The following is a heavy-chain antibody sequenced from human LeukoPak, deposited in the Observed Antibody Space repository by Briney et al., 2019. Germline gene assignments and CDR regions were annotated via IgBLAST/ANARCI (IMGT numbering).Heavy chain of an antibody. CDR3: ASVLDY. CDR1: GFTLTTYA. J-gene: IGHJ4*02. CDR2: ISHDGSKK. Sequence: GGSLSLSCAVSGFTLTTYAMHWVRQAPGKGLEWVAVISHDGSKKYYADFVRGRFTISRDISKNTLYLQMNGLTTDDTSIYYCASVLDYWGQGILVTVSS. D-gene: IGHD6-6*01. V-gene: IGHV3-30*04.